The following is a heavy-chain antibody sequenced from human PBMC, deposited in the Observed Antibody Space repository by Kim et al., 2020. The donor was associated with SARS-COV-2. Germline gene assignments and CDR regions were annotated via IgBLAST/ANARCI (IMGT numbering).Heavy chain of an antibody. CDR1: GFTFSDAA. D-gene: IGHD3-22*01. CDR3: VTGQYYYDY. CDR2: ITSSGSVI. Sequence: GGSLRLSCAASGFTFSDAAMSWIRQAPGKGLEWISYITSSGSVINYADSVKGRFTFSRDNAKNSLSLQMNSLRAEDTAVYFCVTGQYYYDYWGQGTLVT. V-gene: IGHV3-11*04. J-gene: IGHJ4*02.